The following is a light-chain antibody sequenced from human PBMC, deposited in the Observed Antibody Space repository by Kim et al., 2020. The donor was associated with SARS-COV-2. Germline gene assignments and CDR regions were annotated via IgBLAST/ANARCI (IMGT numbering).Light chain of an antibody. V-gene: IGKV1-17*01. CDR2: VAS. CDR3: LQHFDFPRT. Sequence: SATVGDRVTITCRASQYIRSDLAWYLQKPGKAPRRLIYVASTLDSGVPSRFSGSRSGTEFTLTISSLQPEDFAIYFCLQHFDFPRTFGQGTKLEI. J-gene: IGKJ2*01. CDR1: QYIRSD.